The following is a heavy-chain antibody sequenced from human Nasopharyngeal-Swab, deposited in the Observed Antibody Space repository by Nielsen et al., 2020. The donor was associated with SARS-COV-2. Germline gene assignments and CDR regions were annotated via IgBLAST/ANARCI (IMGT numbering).Heavy chain of an antibody. CDR2: INHSGST. CDR3: ARGGYFDWLLGGYYFDY. D-gene: IGHD3-9*01. Sequence: SETLSLTCAVYGGSFSGYYWSWIRQPPGKGLEWIGEINHSGSTNYNPSLKGRVTISVDTSKNQFSLKLSSVTAADTAVYYCARGGYFDWLLGGYYFDYWGQGTLVTVSS. J-gene: IGHJ4*02. V-gene: IGHV4-34*01. CDR1: GGSFSGYY.